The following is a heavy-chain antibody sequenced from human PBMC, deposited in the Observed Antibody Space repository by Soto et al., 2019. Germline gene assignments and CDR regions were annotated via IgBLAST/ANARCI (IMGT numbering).Heavy chain of an antibody. CDR2: VSGSGRET. D-gene: IGHD2-15*01. J-gene: IGHJ4*02. Sequence: PGGSLRLSCAASGFTFNNYAMSWVRQAPGKGLEWVSAVSGSGRETFYPVSFRGRFTISRDNSKNTLSLQMNSLTVEDTAVYYCARFVIIKLWLAAFHADSWGLGTLVTVYS. V-gene: IGHV3-23*01. CDR3: ARFVIIKLWLAAFHADS. CDR1: GFTFNNYA.